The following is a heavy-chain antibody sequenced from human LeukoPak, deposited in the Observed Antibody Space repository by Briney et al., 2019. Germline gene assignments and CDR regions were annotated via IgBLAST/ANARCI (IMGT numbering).Heavy chain of an antibody. D-gene: IGHD7-27*01. Sequence: PGRSLRPSCAASGFTFSRYAMHWVRQAPGKGLEWVAVISYDGSNKYYADSVKGRFTISRDNSKNTLYLQMNSLRAEDTAVYYCARGSGDWGLDQYFDYWGQGTLVTVSS. CDR3: ARGSGDWGLDQYFDY. V-gene: IGHV3-30-3*01. CDR1: GFTFSRYA. J-gene: IGHJ4*02. CDR2: ISYDGSNK.